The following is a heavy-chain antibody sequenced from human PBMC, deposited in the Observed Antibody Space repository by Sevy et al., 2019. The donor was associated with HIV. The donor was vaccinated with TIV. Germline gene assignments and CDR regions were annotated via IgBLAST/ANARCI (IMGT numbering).Heavy chain of an antibody. D-gene: IGHD3-10*01. CDR1: GGSISSYY. J-gene: IGHJ5*02. V-gene: IGHV4-59*01. CDR3: ARDKGGLLWFGELGP. Sequence: SETLSLTCTVSGGSISSYYWSWIRQPPGEGLEWIGYIYYSGSTNYNPSLKSRVTISVDTSKNQFSLKLSSVTAADTAVYYCARDKGGLLWFGELGPWGQGTLVTVSS. CDR2: IYYSGST.